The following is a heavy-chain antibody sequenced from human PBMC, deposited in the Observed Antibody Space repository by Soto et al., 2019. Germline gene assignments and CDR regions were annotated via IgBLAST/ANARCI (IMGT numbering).Heavy chain of an antibody. J-gene: IGHJ5*02. CDR1: GFTFSSYG. CDR3: AKDFQGQVRGVRQFPWFDP. Sequence: GGSLRLSCAASGFTFSSYGMHWVRQAPGKGLEWVAVISYDGSNKYYADSVKGRFTISRDNSKNTLYLQMNSLRAEDTAVYYCAKDFQGQVRGVRQFPWFDPWGQGTLVTVSS. D-gene: IGHD3-10*01. V-gene: IGHV3-30*18. CDR2: ISYDGSNK.